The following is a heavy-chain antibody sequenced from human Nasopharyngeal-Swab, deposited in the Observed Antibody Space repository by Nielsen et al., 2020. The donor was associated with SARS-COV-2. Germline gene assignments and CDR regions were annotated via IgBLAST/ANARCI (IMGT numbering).Heavy chain of an antibody. CDR1: GFTFSKSA. CDR2: IVVGSGNT. V-gene: IGHV1-58*01. J-gene: IGHJ6*02. D-gene: IGHD6-13*01. Sequence: GGSLRLSCAASGFTFSKSAVQRVRQARGQRLEWIGWIVVGSGNTNYAQKFRERVTITRDMSTRTAYMELSSLRSEDTAVYYCASTLMAAPGTGDYYAMDVWGQGTTVTVSS. CDR3: ASTLMAAPGTGDYYAMDV.